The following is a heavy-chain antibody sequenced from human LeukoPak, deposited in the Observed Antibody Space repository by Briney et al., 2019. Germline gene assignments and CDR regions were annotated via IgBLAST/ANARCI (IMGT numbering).Heavy chain of an antibody. J-gene: IGHJ6*03. D-gene: IGHD4-11*01. CDR2: ISPIFGTA. CDR3: ARDILAYSNYVFNYYYYYMDV. V-gene: IGHV1-69*05. CDR1: GGTFSSYA. Sequence: SVKVSCKASGGTFSSYAISWVRQAPGQGLEWMGRISPIFGTANYAQKFQGRVTITTDESTSTAYMELSSLRSEDTAVYYCARDILAYSNYVFNYYYYYMDVWGKGTTVTVSS.